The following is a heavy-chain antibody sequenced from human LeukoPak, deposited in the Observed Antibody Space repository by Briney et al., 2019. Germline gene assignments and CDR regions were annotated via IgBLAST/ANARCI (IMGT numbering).Heavy chain of an antibody. CDR1: GFTFSSYG. V-gene: IGHV3-30*02. J-gene: IGHJ6*03. D-gene: IGHD3-10*01. CDR3: AKDGVTMVRGVSKDYYYYMDV. CDR2: IRYDGSNK. Sequence: GGSLRLSCAASGFTFSSYGMHWVRQAPGKGLEWVAFIRYDGSNKYYADSVKGRFTISRDNSKNTLYLQMNSLRAEDTAVYYCAKDGVTMVRGVSKDYYYYMDVWGKGTMATVSS.